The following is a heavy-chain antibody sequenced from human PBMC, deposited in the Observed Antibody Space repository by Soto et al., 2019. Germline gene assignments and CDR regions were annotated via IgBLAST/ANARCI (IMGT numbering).Heavy chain of an antibody. CDR1: GGSISSGDYY. D-gene: IGHD3-10*01. J-gene: IGHJ6*02. CDR2: IYYSGST. V-gene: IGHV4-31*03. Sequence: SETLSLTCTVSGGSISSGDYYWSWIRQHPGKGLEWIGYIYYSGSTYYNPSLKSRVTISVDTSKNQFSLKLSSVTAADTAVYYCARDVGGSGSYVYYGMDVWGQGTTVTVSS. CDR3: ARDVGGSGSYVYYGMDV.